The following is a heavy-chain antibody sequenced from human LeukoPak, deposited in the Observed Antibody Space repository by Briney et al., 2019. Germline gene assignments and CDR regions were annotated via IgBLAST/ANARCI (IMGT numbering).Heavy chain of an antibody. Sequence: GGSLRLSCSASGFTFSSYAMSWVRQAPGKGLEWVSAISGSGGSTYYADSVKGRFTISRDNSKNTLYLQMNSLRAEDTAVYYCTRAASDCSSTSCFTRYFQHWGQGTLVTVSS. D-gene: IGHD2-2*01. CDR3: TRAASDCSSTSCFTRYFQH. CDR2: ISGSGGST. CDR1: GFTFSSYA. J-gene: IGHJ1*01. V-gene: IGHV3-23*01.